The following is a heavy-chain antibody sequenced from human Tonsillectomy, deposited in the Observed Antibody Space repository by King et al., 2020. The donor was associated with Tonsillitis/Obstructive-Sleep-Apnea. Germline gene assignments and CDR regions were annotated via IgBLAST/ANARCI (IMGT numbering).Heavy chain of an antibody. V-gene: IGHV3-43*01. CDR2: ISWDGGSI. CDR3: VKDGWHYFDY. CDR1: GFTFDDYT. J-gene: IGHJ4*02. Sequence: VQLVESGGVVVQPGGSLRLSCAASGFTFDDYTMHWVRQVPGKGLEWVSFISWDGGSIDYADSVKGRFTISRDNSKTSLYLQMSSLRTEDTALYYCVKDGWHYFDYWGQGTLVTVSS.